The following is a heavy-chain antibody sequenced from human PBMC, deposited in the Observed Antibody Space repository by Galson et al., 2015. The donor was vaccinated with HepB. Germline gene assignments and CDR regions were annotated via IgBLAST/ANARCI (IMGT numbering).Heavy chain of an antibody. D-gene: IGHD2-21*01. CDR1: GFNVGSSY. J-gene: IGHJ3*01. CDR3: ARDCILFVECHRAFAL. CDR2: VSDDGRNK. Sequence: SLRLSCAASGFNVGSSYMSWVRQAPGKGLEWVAFVSDDGRNKNYADSVEGRFTISRDNSKQALYLEMNSVRPEDTAVYYCARDCILFVECHRAFALWGQGTMVTVSS. V-gene: IGHV3-30*03.